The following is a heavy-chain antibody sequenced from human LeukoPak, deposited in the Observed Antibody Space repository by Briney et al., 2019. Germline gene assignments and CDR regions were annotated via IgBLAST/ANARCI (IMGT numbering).Heavy chain of an antibody. V-gene: IGHV4-38-2*02. CDR1: GYSISSGYC. CDR2: IYHDGRT. Sequence: PSETLSLTCTVSGYSISSGYCWGWIRQPPGKGLEWIGTIYHDGRTYFNPSLKSRVTISVDKSENQFSLKLTSVTAADTAVYYCARPYYYFIDVWGRGTTVTVSS. J-gene: IGHJ6*03. CDR3: ARPYYYFIDV.